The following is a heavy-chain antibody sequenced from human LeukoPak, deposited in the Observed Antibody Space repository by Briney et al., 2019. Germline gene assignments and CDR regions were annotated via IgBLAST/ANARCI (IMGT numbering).Heavy chain of an antibody. CDR2: ISSSSKTV. Sequence: PGGSLRLSCAASGFNLSYFGMNWVRQAPGKGLEWVSYISSSSKTVYYADSVKGRFTISRDNARNSLYLQMNNLRAEDTAVYYCARERGYSSSWYTFWGQGTLVTVSS. CDR1: GFNLSYFG. V-gene: IGHV3-48*01. CDR3: ARERGYSSSWYTF. J-gene: IGHJ4*02. D-gene: IGHD6-13*01.